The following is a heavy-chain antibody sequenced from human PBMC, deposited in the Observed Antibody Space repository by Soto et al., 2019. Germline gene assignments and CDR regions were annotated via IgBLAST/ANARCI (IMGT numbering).Heavy chain of an antibody. CDR1: GGSISSYY. CDR2: IYYSGST. Sequence: SETLSLTCTVSGGSISSYYWSWIRQPPGKGLEWIGCIYYSGSTNYNPSLKSRVTISVDTSKNQFSLKLSSVTAADTAVYYCARGSSIAAIYYYYYMDVWGKGTTVTVSS. V-gene: IGHV4-59*01. CDR3: ARGSSIAAIYYYYYMDV. J-gene: IGHJ6*03. D-gene: IGHD6-6*01.